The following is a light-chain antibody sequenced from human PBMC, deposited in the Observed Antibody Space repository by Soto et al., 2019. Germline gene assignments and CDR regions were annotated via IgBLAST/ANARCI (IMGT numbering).Light chain of an antibody. CDR2: DAS. CDR3: QQFIGFPPT. CDR1: EGIRSA. Sequence: AIQLTQSPSSLSASVGDRVIITCRASEGIRSALVWYQQKPGKAPKLLFYDASNLDTGVPSRFSGSGSGTEFTLTISSLQPEDYASYYCQQFIGFPPTLGQGTKVDIK. V-gene: IGKV1-13*02. J-gene: IGKJ1*01.